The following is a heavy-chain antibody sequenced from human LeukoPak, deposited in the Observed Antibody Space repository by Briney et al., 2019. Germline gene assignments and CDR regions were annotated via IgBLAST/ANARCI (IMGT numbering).Heavy chain of an antibody. D-gene: IGHD6-13*01. Sequence: GGSLRLSCAASGFTFSSYAMNWVRQAPGKGLEWVSAISGSGGTYYADSVKGRFTISRDNSKDTLYLQMNNLRAEDTAIYYCAKKGLASAGRPPYFDYWGQGALVTVPS. J-gene: IGHJ4*02. V-gene: IGHV3-23*01. CDR2: ISGSGGT. CDR3: AKKGLASAGRPPYFDY. CDR1: GFTFSSYA.